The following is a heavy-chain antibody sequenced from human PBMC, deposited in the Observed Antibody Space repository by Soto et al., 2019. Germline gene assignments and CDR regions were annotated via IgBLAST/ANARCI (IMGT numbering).Heavy chain of an antibody. CDR1: GGTFSRYA. D-gene: IGHD3-10*01. J-gene: IGHJ6*02. V-gene: IGHV1-69*01. CDR3: AREGLITMVRGVIRPNYYYGMDV. CDR2: IIPIFGTA. Sequence: QVQLVQSGAEVKKPGSSVKVSCKASGGTFSRYAISWGRQATGQGLEWMGGIIPIFGTANYAQKFQGRVTITADESTSTAYMELSSLRSEDTAVYYCAREGLITMVRGVIRPNYYYGMDVWGQGTTVTVSS.